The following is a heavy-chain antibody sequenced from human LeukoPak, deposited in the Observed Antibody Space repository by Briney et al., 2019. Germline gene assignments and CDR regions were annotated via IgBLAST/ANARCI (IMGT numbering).Heavy chain of an antibody. CDR1: GYTFTGYY. V-gene: IGHV1-2*02. CDR2: NNPNSGGT. Sequence: GASVKVSCKASGYTFTGYYMHWVRQAPGQGLEWMGWNNPNSGGTNYAQKFQGRVTMTRDTSISTAYMELSRLRSDDTAVYYCARGRGDRTDYYYYYYGMDVWGQGTTVTVSS. J-gene: IGHJ6*02. CDR3: ARGRGDRTDYYYYYYGMDV. D-gene: IGHD1-14*01.